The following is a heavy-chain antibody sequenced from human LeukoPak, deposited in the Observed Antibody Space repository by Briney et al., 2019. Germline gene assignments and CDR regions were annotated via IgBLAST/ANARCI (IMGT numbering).Heavy chain of an antibody. CDR2: INPNSGGT. Sequence: ASVKVSCKASGYTFTGDYMHWVRQAPGQGLEWMGWINPNSGGTNNAQKFHGRVTMTRDTSISTAYMELSRLRPDDPAVYYCATLGATMLWGQGTLVTVSS. J-gene: IGHJ4*02. V-gene: IGHV1-2*02. CDR1: GYTFTGDY. CDR3: ATLGATML. D-gene: IGHD1-26*01.